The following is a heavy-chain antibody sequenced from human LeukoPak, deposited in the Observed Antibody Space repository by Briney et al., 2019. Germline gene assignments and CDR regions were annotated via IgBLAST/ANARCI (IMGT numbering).Heavy chain of an antibody. J-gene: IGHJ4*02. CDR2: IRGSGSDM. CDR3: VRDLNWAFDS. Sequence: SGGSLRLSCAASGFTFSSYWMSWVRQAPGKGLEWISNIRGSGSDMYYAASVKGRFTISRDSATNSLYLQMNNLKVDDTAVYFCVRDLNWAFDSWGQGALVTVSS. V-gene: IGHV3-48*01. CDR1: GFTFSSYW. D-gene: IGHD3/OR15-3a*01.